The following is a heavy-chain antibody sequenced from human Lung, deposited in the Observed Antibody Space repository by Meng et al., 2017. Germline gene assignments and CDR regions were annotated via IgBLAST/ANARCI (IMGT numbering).Heavy chain of an antibody. CDR2: LGAHDGDR. Sequence: QVHPVQSGAEVKKPGASVKVSGKSSDYTFTGYGVSWVRQAPGQGLEWMAWLGAHDGDRSHAPRFQGRVTVTADRLTATSSMELRNLRYDDTAVYYCARGTPGRSYSDFWGQGTLVTVSS. CDR1: DYTFTGYG. CDR3: ARGTPGRSYSDF. D-gene: IGHD3-10*01. J-gene: IGHJ4*02. V-gene: IGHV1-18*04.